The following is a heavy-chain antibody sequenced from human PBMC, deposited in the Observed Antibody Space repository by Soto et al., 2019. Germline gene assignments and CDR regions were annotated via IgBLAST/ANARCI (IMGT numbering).Heavy chain of an antibody. V-gene: IGHV4-4*02. CDR2: IYRSGST. Sequence: LSLTCAVSSGSISTSNWWSWVRQPPGKGLEWIGEIYRSGSTNYNPSLKSRVTISVDKSKNQFSLKLSSVTAADTAVYYCARGNRDYYYYMDVRGKRTKVTVSS. D-gene: IGHD3-10*01. J-gene: IGHJ6*03. CDR3: ARGNRDYYYYMDV. CDR1: SGSISTSNW.